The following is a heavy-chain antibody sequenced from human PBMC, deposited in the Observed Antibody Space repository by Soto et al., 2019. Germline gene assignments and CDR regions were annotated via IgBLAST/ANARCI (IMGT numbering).Heavy chain of an antibody. Sequence: QVQLQPSGPGLVKPSQTLSLTCAISGDSVSSNSAAWNWIRQSPSRVLEWLGRTFYRSKWYNNYAESVKSRITINPDTSKNQFSLQLNSVTPEDTAVYYCARESTMVRGVINPLDYWGQGTLVTVSS. CDR3: ARESTMVRGVINPLDY. CDR1: GDSVSSNSAA. D-gene: IGHD3-10*01. CDR2: TFYRSKWYN. J-gene: IGHJ4*02. V-gene: IGHV6-1*01.